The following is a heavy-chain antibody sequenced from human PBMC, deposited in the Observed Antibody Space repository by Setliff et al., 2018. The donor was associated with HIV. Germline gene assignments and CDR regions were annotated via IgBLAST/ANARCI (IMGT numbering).Heavy chain of an antibody. CDR2: IYHTGST. D-gene: IGHD3-22*01. J-gene: IGHJ4*02. CDR3: GGNGYYSIDY. Sequence: SETLSLTCDVSGGSISSFNWWSWVRQSPGKGLEWIGEIYHTGSTSYSPSLKSRVTISVDKSKSQFSLKLNSVTAADTAVYYCGGNGYYSIDYWGQGTLVTVSS. CDR1: GGSISSFNW. V-gene: IGHV4-4*02.